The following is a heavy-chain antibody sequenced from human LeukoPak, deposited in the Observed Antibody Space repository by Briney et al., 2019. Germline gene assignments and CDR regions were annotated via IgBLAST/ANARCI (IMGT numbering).Heavy chain of an antibody. J-gene: IGHJ4*02. V-gene: IGHV3-53*01. CDR1: VFTVDSNY. CDR3: ARDHFGVVD. Sequence: GGSLRLSCAASVFTVDSNYMSWVRQAPGKGLEWVSVIYSGGSTKHADSVKGRFTISRDNSKNTLYLQMNSLRAEDTAVYYCARDHFGVVDWGQGTLVTVSS. D-gene: IGHD3-3*01. CDR2: IYSGGST.